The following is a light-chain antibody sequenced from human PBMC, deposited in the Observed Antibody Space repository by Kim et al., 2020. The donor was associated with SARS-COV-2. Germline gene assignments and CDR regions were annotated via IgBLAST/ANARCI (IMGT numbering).Light chain of an antibody. J-gene: IGKJ1*01. CDR2: GAS. Sequence: EIVMTQSPGPLSVSPGERATLSCRASQSVSSNLAWYQQKPGQAPRPLIYGASTRATAVPAKFSGSGSGTDFTLIISSLQSEDFAVYYCQQYYNWPPTFGQGTKVDIK. V-gene: IGKV3-15*01. CDR1: QSVSSN. CDR3: QQYYNWPPT.